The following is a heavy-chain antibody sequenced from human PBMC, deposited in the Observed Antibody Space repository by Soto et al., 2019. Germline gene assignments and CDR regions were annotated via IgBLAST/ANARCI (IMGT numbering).Heavy chain of an antibody. CDR1: GGSISSGGYY. CDR2: IYYSGST. Sequence: SETLSLTCTVSGGSISSGGYYWSWIRQHPGKGLEWIGYIYYSGSTYYNPSLKSRVTISVDTSKNQFSLKLSPVTAADTAVYYCARLYLNYYYYYMDVWGKGTTVTV. J-gene: IGHJ6*03. CDR3: ARLYLNYYYYYMDV. V-gene: IGHV4-31*03.